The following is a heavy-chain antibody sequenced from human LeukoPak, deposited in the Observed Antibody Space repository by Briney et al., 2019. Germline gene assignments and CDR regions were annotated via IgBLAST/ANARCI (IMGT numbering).Heavy chain of an antibody. CDR2: ISYDGSNK. Sequence: GGSLRLSCAAPGFTFSSYGMHWVRQAPGKGPEWVAVISYDGSNKYYADSVKGRFTISRDNAKNSLYLQMNSLRAEDTAVYYCARGDGSFDYWGQGTLVTVSS. CDR1: GFTFSSYG. CDR3: ARGDGSFDY. J-gene: IGHJ4*02. V-gene: IGHV3-30*03. D-gene: IGHD3-16*01.